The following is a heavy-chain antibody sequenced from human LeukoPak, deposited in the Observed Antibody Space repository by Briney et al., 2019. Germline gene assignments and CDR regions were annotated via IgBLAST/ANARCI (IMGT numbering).Heavy chain of an antibody. V-gene: IGHV4-59*08. CDR2: IYYSGST. J-gene: IGHJ4*02. D-gene: IGHD6-19*01. CDR3: ARLGYSSGWYLGY. Sequence: SETLSLTCTVSGGSISSYYWSWIRQPPGKGLEWIGYIYYSGSTNYNPSLKSRVTISVDTSKNQFSLKLSSVTAADTAVYYCARLGYSSGWYLGYWGQGTLVTVSS. CDR1: GGSISSYY.